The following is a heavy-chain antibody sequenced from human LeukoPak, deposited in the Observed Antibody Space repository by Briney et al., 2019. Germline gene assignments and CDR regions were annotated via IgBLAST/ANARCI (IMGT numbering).Heavy chain of an antibody. V-gene: IGHV4-59*01. CDR2: VYYSGST. Sequence: PSETLSLTCSVSGGSISSYYWSWIRQPPGKGLEWIGYVYYSGSTNYNPSLKSRVTISLDTPKNQFSLNLTSVTAADTAVYYCARDHHYYATSGYYPPTYFYYGIDVWGQGTMVTVSS. CDR3: ARDHHYYATSGYYPPTYFYYGIDV. J-gene: IGHJ6*02. D-gene: IGHD3-22*01. CDR1: GGSISSYY.